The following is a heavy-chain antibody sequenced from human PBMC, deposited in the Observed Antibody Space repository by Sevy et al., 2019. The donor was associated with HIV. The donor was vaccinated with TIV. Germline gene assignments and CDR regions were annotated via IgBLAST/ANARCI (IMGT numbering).Heavy chain of an antibody. J-gene: IGHJ6*03. CDR2: IYYSGST. V-gene: IGHV4-39*01. CDR1: GGSISSSDHY. CDR3: ARRDGYNLGYYYMDV. Sequence: SETLSLTCSVSGGSISSSDHYWDWIRQPPGKGLEWIGSIYYSGSTYYNPSLKSRVTISVDTSKDQFSRKLSSVTAADTAVYYCARRDGYNLGYYYMDVWGKGTTVTVSS. D-gene: IGHD5-12*01.